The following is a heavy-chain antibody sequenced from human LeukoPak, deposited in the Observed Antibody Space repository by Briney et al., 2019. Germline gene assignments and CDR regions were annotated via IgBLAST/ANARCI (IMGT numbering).Heavy chain of an antibody. CDR3: ARLISSSWYHEVLLGRDY. D-gene: IGHD6-13*01. CDR1: GYSISSSYY. V-gene: IGHV4-38-2*02. Sequence: SETLSLTCTVSGYSISSSYYWGWIRQPPGKGLEWIGSIYYSGSTYYNPSLKSRVTISVDTSKNQFSLKLSSVTAADTAVYYCARLISSSWYHEVLLGRDYWGQGTLVTVSS. J-gene: IGHJ4*02. CDR2: IYYSGST.